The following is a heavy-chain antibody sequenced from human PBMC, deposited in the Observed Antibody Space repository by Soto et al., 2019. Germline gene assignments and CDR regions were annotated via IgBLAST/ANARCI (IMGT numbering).Heavy chain of an antibody. CDR1: GGSFSGYY. J-gene: IGHJ5*02. Sequence: PSETLSLTCAVYGGSFSGYYWSWIRQPPGKGLEWIGEINHSGSTNYNPSLKSRVTISVDTSKNQFSLKLSSVTAADTAVYYCARARETSSSWYAGDWFDPWGHGTLVTVSS. CDR3: ARARETSSSWYAGDWFDP. D-gene: IGHD6-13*01. V-gene: IGHV4-34*01. CDR2: INHSGST.